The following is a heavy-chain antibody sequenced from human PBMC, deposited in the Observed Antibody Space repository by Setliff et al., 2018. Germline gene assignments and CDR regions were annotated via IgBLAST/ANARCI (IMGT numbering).Heavy chain of an antibody. Sequence: SETLSLTCTVSGASISSYYWSWIRQPPGKGLEWIGYIYYGGSTYYSPSLKSRVTMSIDTSKNQFSLNLNSVTAADTAVYYCARQPYSTTYYYYYYYMDVWGKGTTVTVSS. CDR3: ARQPYSTTYYYYYYYMDV. D-gene: IGHD6-13*01. J-gene: IGHJ6*03. V-gene: IGHV4-59*04. CDR1: GASISSYY. CDR2: IYYGGST.